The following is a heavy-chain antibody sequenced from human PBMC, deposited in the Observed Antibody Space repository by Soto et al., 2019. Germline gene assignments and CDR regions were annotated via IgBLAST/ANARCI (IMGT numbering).Heavy chain of an antibody. V-gene: IGHV3-30-3*01. CDR2: ISYDGSNK. CDR3: ARGPSYSDSYFDY. D-gene: IGHD4-17*01. Sequence: PGGSLRLSCAASGFTFSSYAMHWFRQAPGKGLEWVAVISYDGSNKYYADSVKGRFTISRDNSKNTLYLQMNSLRAEDTAVYYCARGPSYSDSYFDYWGQGTLVTVSS. J-gene: IGHJ4*02. CDR1: GFTFSSYA.